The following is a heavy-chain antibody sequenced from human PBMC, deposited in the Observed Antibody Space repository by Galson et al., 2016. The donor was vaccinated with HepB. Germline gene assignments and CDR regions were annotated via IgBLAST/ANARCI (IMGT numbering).Heavy chain of an antibody. D-gene: IGHD1-1*01. Sequence: QSGAEVTKPGASVKVSCKASGYTFNTHGITWVRQAPGQGLEWMGWSSTYNGDANYEQKFQTRVTMTTDTSTRTAYMELRSLRSDDTAVYYCARYTGFCDYWGQGTQVTVSS. CDR3: ARYTGFCDY. V-gene: IGHV1-18*04. CDR2: SSTYNGDA. CDR1: GYTFNTHG. J-gene: IGHJ4*02.